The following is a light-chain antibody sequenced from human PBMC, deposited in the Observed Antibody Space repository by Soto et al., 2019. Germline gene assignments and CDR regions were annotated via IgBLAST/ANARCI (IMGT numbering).Light chain of an antibody. CDR3: QQSYNAPIT. Sequence: DIQMTQDPSSLAASVGDRVTITCRASQNIINYLNWYQQKPGKAPQLLIYVESRLESGVPSRFSGSGSGTDFTLTVSRLQPDDCETYYCQQSYNAPITFGQGTRL. CDR2: VES. CDR1: QNIINY. V-gene: IGKV1-39*01. J-gene: IGKJ5*01.